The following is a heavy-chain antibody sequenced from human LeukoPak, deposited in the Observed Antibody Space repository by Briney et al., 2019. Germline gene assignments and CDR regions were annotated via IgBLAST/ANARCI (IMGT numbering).Heavy chain of an antibody. D-gene: IGHD2-15*01. V-gene: IGHV1-8*01. CDR2: MNPNSGNT. Sequence: AASVKVSCKASGYTFTSYDINWVRQATGQGLEWMGSMNPNSGNTGYAQKFQGRVTMTRNTSISTAYMELSSLRSEDTAVYYCARGVVAATLWYYYYGMDVWGQGTTVTVSS. CDR3: ARGVVAATLWYYYYGMDV. J-gene: IGHJ6*02. CDR1: GYTFTSYD.